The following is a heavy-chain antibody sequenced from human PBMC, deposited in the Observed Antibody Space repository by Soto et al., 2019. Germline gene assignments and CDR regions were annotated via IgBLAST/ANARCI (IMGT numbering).Heavy chain of an antibody. CDR2: IWYDGSDK. J-gene: IGHJ4*02. D-gene: IGHD5-12*01. Sequence: QVQLVESGGGVVQPGSSLRLSCAASGFSFSNYDMHWVRQAPGKGLEWVALIWYDGSDKNYVDSVKGRFTISRDNSKSTLYLQMNSLRVEDTAVYYWARRHGYNYDYWGQGTLVTVSS. CDR3: ARRHGYNYDY. V-gene: IGHV3-33*01. CDR1: GFSFSNYD.